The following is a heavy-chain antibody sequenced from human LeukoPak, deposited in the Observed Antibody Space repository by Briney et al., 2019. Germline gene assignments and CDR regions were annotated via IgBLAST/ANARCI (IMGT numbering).Heavy chain of an antibody. CDR2: IKRDGSGE. J-gene: IGHJ4*02. V-gene: IGHV3-7*01. D-gene: IGHD1-26*01. CDR3: ASLLGDKTIFDY. Sequence: GGSLRLSCAASGFIFSSRWMSWVRQPPGKGLEWVANIKRDGSGEYYLDSVGGRFTISRDNAKNSLYLQMNSLRAEDTAVYYCASLLGDKTIFDYWGQGSLVTVSS. CDR1: GFIFSSRW.